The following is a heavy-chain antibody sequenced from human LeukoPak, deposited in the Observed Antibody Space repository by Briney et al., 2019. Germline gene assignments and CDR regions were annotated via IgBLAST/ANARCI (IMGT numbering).Heavy chain of an antibody. CDR1: GGSISSSSYY. D-gene: IGHD5-18*01. CDR2: IYYSGST. V-gene: IGHV4-39*01. CDR3: ARHPTGDTAMVHLDY. J-gene: IGHJ4*02. Sequence: PSETLSLTCTVSGGSISSSSYYWGWIRQPPGKGLEWIGSIYYSGSTYYNPSLKSRVTISVDTSKNQFSLKLSSVTAADTAVYYCARHPTGDTAMVHLDYWGQGTLVTVSS.